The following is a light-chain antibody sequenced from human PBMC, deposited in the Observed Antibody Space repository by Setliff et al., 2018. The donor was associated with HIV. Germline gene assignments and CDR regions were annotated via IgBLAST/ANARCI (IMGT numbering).Light chain of an antibody. CDR1: TSDVGGYNF. J-gene: IGLJ1*01. CDR2: DVS. CDR3: CSYAGSHTCV. Sequence: QSALTQPRSVSGSPGQSVTISCTGTTSDVGGYNFVSWYQHHPGKAPKLMSSDVSKRPSGFPDRFSGSKSGNAASLTISGLQAEDEADYYCCSYAGSHTCVFGTGTKVTVL. V-gene: IGLV2-11*01.